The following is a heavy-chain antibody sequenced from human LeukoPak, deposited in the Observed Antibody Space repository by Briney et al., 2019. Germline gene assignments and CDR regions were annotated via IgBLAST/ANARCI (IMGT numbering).Heavy chain of an antibody. CDR1: GGSISSSSYY. Sequence: PSETLSLTCTVSGGSISSSSYYWGWIRQPPGKGLEWIGSIYYSGSTYYNPSLKGRVTISVDTSENQFSLKLSSVTAADTAVYYCARHHESGMDVRGQGTTVTVSS. CDR2: IYYSGST. J-gene: IGHJ6*02. V-gene: IGHV4-39*01. CDR3: ARHHESGMDV.